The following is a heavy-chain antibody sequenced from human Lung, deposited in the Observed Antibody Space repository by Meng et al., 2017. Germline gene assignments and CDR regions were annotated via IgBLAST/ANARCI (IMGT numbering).Heavy chain of an antibody. V-gene: IGHV4-34*01. CDR1: GGSFCDYY. J-gene: IGHJ4*02. CDR2: INHSGST. D-gene: IGHD4-11*01. CDR3: ARGPTTMAHDFDY. Sequence: QVRVQQWGAAVFEPSGTPSLTCVVSGGSFCDYYWSWIRQPPGKGLEWIGEINHSGSTNYNPSLESRATISVDTSQNNLSLKLSSVTAADSAVYYCARGPTTMAHDFDYWGQGTLVTVSS.